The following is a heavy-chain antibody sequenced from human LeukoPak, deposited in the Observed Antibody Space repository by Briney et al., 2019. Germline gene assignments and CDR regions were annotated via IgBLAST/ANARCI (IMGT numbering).Heavy chain of an antibody. CDR1: GFTVSSNY. V-gene: IGHV3-53*01. CDR2: IYSGGST. Sequence: PGGSPRLSCAASGFTVSSNYMSWVRQAPGKGLEWVSVIYSGGSTYYADSVKGRFTISGDNSKNTLYLQMNSLRAEDTAVYYCARGLYSSSPPFDYWGQGTLVTVSS. D-gene: IGHD6-13*01. J-gene: IGHJ4*02. CDR3: ARGLYSSSPPFDY.